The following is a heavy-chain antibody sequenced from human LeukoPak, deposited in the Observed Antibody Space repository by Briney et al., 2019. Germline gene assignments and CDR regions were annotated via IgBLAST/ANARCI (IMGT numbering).Heavy chain of an antibody. CDR2: ISYVGSP. CDR3: AREGGNWGEGYFDY. J-gene: IGHJ4*02. D-gene: IGHD7-27*01. V-gene: IGHV4-39*02. CDR1: GGSFTSSNSF. Sequence: PSETLSLTCSVSGGSFTSSNSFWAWIRQPPGKGLEWIGSISYVGSPYYNPSLGSRVTISVDTSKNQFSLKLSSVTAADTAVYYCAREGGNWGEGYFDYWGQGTLVTVSS.